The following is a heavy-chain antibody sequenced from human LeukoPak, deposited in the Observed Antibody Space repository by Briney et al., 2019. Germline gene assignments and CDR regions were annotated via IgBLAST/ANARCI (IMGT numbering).Heavy chain of an antibody. CDR1: GFSFNNCW. J-gene: IGHJ4*02. Sequence: GGSLRLSCPTSGFSFNNCWMSWVRQAPGKGLEWVGRIKSKTDGGTTDYAAPVKGRFTISRDDSKNTLYLQMNSLKTEDTAVYYCTTQEPLLRYFDWLPVEEGYWGRGTLVTVSS. V-gene: IGHV3-15*01. CDR2: IKSKTDGGTT. D-gene: IGHD3-9*01. CDR3: TTQEPLLRYFDWLPVEEGY.